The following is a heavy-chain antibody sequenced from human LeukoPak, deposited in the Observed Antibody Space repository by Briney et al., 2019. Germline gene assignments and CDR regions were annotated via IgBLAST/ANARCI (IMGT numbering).Heavy chain of an antibody. CDR3: ARPARLYCSGGSCYAGYYGMDV. J-gene: IGHJ6*02. CDR2: IRYDGSNK. V-gene: IGHV3-30*02. D-gene: IGHD2-15*01. CDR1: GFTFSRYG. Sequence: AGGSLRLSCAASGFTFSRYGMHWVRQAPGKGLEWVAFIRYDGSNKYYADSVKGRFTISRDNPKNTLYLQMNSLRAEATAVYYCARPARLYCSGGSCYAGYYGMDVWGQGTTVTVSS.